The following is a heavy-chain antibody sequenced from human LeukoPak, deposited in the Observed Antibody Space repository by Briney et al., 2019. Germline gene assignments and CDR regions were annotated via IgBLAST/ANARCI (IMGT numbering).Heavy chain of an antibody. D-gene: IGHD6-19*01. CDR1: GYTFTGYY. J-gene: IGHJ5*02. CDR3: ARDDSSGWYLGHNWFDP. V-gene: IGHV1-2*02. Sequence: ASVKVSCKASGYTFTGYYMHWVRQAPGQGLEWMGWINPNSGGTNYAQKFQGRVTMTRDTSISTAYMELSRLRSDDTAVYYCARDDSSGWYLGHNWFDPWGQGTLVTVSS. CDR2: INPNSGGT.